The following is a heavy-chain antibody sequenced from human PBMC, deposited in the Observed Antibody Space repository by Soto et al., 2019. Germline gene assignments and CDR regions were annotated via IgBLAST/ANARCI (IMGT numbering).Heavy chain of an antibody. CDR2: INHSGST. Sequence: SETLSLTCAVYGGSFSGYYWSWIRQPPGKGLEWIGEINHSGSTNYNPSLKSRVTISVDTSKNQFSLKLSSVTAADTAVHYCASNDYTITMVRGVIPRWGQGTLVTVSS. CDR1: GGSFSGYY. D-gene: IGHD3-10*01. CDR3: ASNDYTITMVRGVIPR. J-gene: IGHJ4*02. V-gene: IGHV4-34*01.